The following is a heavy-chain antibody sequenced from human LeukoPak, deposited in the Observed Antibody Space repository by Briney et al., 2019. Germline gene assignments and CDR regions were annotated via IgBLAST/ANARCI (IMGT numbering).Heavy chain of an antibody. Sequence: GESLKISCKGSGYSFTSYWIGRVRQMPGKGLEWMGIIYPGDSDTRYSPSFQGQVTISADKSISTTYLQWSSLKASDTAMYYCARLRKWLQLEDLDYWGQGTLVTVSS. CDR2: IYPGDSDT. CDR1: GYSFTSYW. J-gene: IGHJ4*02. CDR3: ARLRKWLQLEDLDY. D-gene: IGHD5-24*01. V-gene: IGHV5-51*01.